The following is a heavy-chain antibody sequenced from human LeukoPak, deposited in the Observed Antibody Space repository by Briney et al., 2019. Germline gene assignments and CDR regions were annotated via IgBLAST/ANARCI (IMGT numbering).Heavy chain of an antibody. CDR1: GFTFSSYG. J-gene: IGHJ4*02. CDR2: IKQDGSEK. D-gene: IGHD4-11*01. CDR3: ARDRGSNYGGAFDY. Sequence: GGSLRLSCAASGFTFSSYGMHWVRQAPGKGLEWVANIKQDGSEKYSVDSVKGRFTISRDNAKNSLYLQMNSLRAEDTAVYYCARDRGSNYGGAFDYWGQGTLVTVSS. V-gene: IGHV3-7*01.